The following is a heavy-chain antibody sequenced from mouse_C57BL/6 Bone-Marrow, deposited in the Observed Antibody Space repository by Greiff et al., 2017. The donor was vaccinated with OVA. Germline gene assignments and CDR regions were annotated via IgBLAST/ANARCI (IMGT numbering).Heavy chain of an antibody. J-gene: IGHJ4*01. CDR3: TPVYDGYPYAMDC. D-gene: IGHD2-3*01. V-gene: IGHV1-15*01. CDR2: IDPETGGT. Sequence: LQESGAELVRPGASVTLSCKASGYTFTDYEMHWVQQTPVHGLEWIGAIDPETGGTYYNQKFKGQAILTADKSSSTAYMELRSLTSEDSAVYYCTPVYDGYPYAMDCGGQGTSVTVSS. CDR1: GYTFTDYE.